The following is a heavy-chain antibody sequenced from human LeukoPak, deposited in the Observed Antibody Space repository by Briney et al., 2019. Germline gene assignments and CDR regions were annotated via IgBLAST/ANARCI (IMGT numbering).Heavy chain of an antibody. V-gene: IGHV4-4*07. Sequence: SETLSLTCTVSGGSISSYYWSWIRQPAGKGLEWIGRIYTSGSTNYNPSLKSRVTMSVDTSKNQFSLKLSSVTAADTAVYYCARVGPRGDYGSGSYYNRNYYYVDVWGKGTTVTVSS. CDR3: ARVGPRGDYGSGSYYNRNYYYVDV. CDR1: GGSISSYY. CDR2: IYTSGST. D-gene: IGHD3-10*01. J-gene: IGHJ6*03.